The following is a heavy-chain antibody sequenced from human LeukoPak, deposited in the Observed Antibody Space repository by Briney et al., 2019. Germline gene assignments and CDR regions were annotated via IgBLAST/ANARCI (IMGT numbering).Heavy chain of an antibody. CDR2: ISGSGSS. CDR1: GGSISDYY. V-gene: IGHV4-59*01. Sequence: SETLSLTCTVSGGSISDYYWSWIRQPPGKGLEWIGWISGSGSSNYNPSLKSRLTISVDTSKNQFSLKLTSATAADTAVYYCATNYCDTSGYYRVDDAFDIWGQGTMVTVSS. D-gene: IGHD3-22*01. J-gene: IGHJ3*02. CDR3: ATNYCDTSGYYRVDDAFDI.